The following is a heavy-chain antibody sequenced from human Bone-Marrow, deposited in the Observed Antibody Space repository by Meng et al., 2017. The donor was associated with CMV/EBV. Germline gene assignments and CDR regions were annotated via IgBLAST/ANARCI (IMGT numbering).Heavy chain of an antibody. D-gene: IGHD3-10*01. Sequence: SETLSLTCTVSGGSISSGDYYWSWIRQPPGKGLEWIGYIYYSGSTYYNPSLKSRVTISVDTSKNQFSLKLSSVTAADTAVYYCARLLWFGELRFSWFDPWGQGTLVTVSS. CDR2: IYYSGST. V-gene: IGHV4-30-4*08. CDR3: ARLLWFGELRFSWFDP. J-gene: IGHJ5*02. CDR1: GGSISSGDYY.